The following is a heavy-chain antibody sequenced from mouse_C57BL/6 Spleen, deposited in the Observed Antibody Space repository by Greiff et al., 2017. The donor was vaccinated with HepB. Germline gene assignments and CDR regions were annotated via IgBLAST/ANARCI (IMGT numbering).Heavy chain of an antibody. CDR3: TTMATTGLAY. D-gene: IGHD2-2*01. CDR2: IDPENGDT. J-gene: IGHJ3*01. CDR1: GFNIKDDY. Sequence: EVQLQQSGAELVRPGASVKLSCTASGFNIKDDYMHWVKQRPEQGLEWIGWIDPENGDTEYASKFQGKATITADTSSNTAYLQLSSLTSEDTAVYYCTTMATTGLAYWGQGTLVTVSA. V-gene: IGHV14-4*01.